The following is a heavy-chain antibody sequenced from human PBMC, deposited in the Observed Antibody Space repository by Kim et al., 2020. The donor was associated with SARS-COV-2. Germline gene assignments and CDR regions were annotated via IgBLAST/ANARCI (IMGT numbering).Heavy chain of an antibody. Sequence: ASVKVSCTPSGYTFISYDINWVRQATGQGLEWMGRINPSSGNTIYAQKFQGRVSMTRKTSISTAYLELSSLRSEDTAVYYCARGDLIRFLHPSGSKEKYSMDVWGRGTPVTVSS. CDR2: INPSSGNT. V-gene: IGHV1-8*01. CDR3: ARGDLIRFLHPSGSKEKYSMDV. J-gene: IGHJ6*03. D-gene: IGHD3-3*01. CDR1: GYTFISYD.